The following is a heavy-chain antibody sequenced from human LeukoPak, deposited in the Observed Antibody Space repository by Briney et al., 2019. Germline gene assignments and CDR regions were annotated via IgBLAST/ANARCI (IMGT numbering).Heavy chain of an antibody. Sequence: GASVKVSCKVSGYTGIELSMHWVRQAPGKGLEWMGGFDPEDGETIYAQKFRGRVTMTEDTSTDTAYMELSSLTSEDTAVYYCATHTIFGVVTYAFHIWGRGTLVTVSS. CDR1: GYTGIELS. V-gene: IGHV1-24*01. CDR3: ATHTIFGVVTYAFHI. D-gene: IGHD3-3*01. J-gene: IGHJ3*02. CDR2: FDPEDGET.